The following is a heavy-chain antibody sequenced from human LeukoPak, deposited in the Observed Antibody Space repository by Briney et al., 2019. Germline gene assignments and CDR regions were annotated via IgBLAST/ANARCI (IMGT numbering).Heavy chain of an antibody. J-gene: IGHJ4*02. Sequence: PGGSLGLSCAVSGFTFSNFWMSWVRQAPGRGLEWVANIHPEGNEKYHVESVKGRFTISRDNANNSLFLQMNGLRVEDTAVYYCARGDDFSGDHWGQGTLVTVSS. D-gene: IGHD1-1*01. V-gene: IGHV3-7*04. CDR2: IHPEGNEK. CDR3: ARGDDFSGDH. CDR1: GFTFSNFW.